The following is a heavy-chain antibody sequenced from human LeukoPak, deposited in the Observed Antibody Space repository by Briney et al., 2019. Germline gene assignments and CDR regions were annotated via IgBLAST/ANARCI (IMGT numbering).Heavy chain of an antibody. D-gene: IGHD2-15*01. J-gene: IGHJ3*02. V-gene: IGHV3-30-3*01. CDR3: ARAESGGSVDIVVVVAATPLGAFDI. Sequence: GRSLRLSCAASGFTFSSYAMHWVRQAPGKGLEWVAVISYDGSNKYYADSVKGRFTISRDNSKNTLYLQMNSLRAEDTAVYYCARAESGGSVDIVVVVAATPLGAFDIWGQGTMVTVSS. CDR1: GFTFSSYA. CDR2: ISYDGSNK.